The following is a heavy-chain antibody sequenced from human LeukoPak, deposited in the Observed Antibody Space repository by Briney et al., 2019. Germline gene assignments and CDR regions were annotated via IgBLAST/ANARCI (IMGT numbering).Heavy chain of an antibody. D-gene: IGHD3-10*01. V-gene: IGHV3-30*09. CDR1: GFAFSSNA. J-gene: IGHJ5*02. Sequence: GGSLRLSCAASGFAFSSNAMHWVRQAPGKGLERVADMSHDGKKITYENSAHGRFAISRDNSKNKLYLQMNSLRAEDTAIYYCGTDISMVRGGPWGQGTLVTVSS. CDR3: GTDISMVRGGP. CDR2: MSHDGKKI.